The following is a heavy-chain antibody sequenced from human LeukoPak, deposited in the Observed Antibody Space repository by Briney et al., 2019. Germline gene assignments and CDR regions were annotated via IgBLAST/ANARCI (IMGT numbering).Heavy chain of an antibody. D-gene: IGHD6-13*01. CDR2: INAGNGNT. J-gene: IGHJ3*01. Sequence: ASVKVSCKASGYTFTSYAMHWVRQAPGQRLEWMGWINAGNGNTKYSQKFQGRVTITRDTSASTAYMELSSLRSEDTAVYYCASDTINGAAAGNLAFDVWGQGTMVTVSS. V-gene: IGHV1-3*01. CDR1: GYTFTSYA. CDR3: ASDTINGAAAGNLAFDV.